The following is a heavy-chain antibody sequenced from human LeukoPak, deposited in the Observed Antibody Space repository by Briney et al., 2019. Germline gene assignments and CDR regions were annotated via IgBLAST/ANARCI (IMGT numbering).Heavy chain of an antibody. CDR1: GFTFSHYW. J-gene: IGHJ6*03. CDR2: INQDGSEK. Sequence: GGSLRLSCAASGFTFSHYWMSWVRQAPGKGLEWVANINQDGSEKYYVDSVKGRFTISRDNAKNSLYLQMDSLRAEDTAVYYCARDRTLWSGSQTYYYYYMDVWGKGTTVTVSS. CDR3: ARDRTLWSGSQTYYYYYMDV. V-gene: IGHV3-7*01. D-gene: IGHD3-3*01.